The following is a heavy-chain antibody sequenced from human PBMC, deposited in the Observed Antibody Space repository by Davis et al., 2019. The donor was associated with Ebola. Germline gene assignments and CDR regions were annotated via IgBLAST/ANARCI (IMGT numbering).Heavy chain of an antibody. V-gene: IGHV4-39*01. Sequence: PSETLSLTCTVSGGSISSSSYYWGWIRQPPGKGLEWIGSIYYSGSTYYNPSLKSRVTISVDTSKNQFSLNLRSLTAADTAVYYCARGGTYGASGYWGQGTLVTVYS. CDR1: GGSISSSSYY. CDR2: IYYSGST. CDR3: ARGGTYGASGY. D-gene: IGHD1-14*01. J-gene: IGHJ4*02.